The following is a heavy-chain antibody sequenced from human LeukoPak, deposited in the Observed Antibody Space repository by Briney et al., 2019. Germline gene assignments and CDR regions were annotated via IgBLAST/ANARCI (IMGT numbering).Heavy chain of an antibody. CDR1: GDSISRSGSY. Sequence: SGTLSLTCTVSGDSISRSGSYWGWIRQTLGTDLEWIGHLDYAESTFYNPSLISRVTISADRTKNQISLRLTYVTAADTALYYCVRVAGTTGSSWYYFNSWGQGTLVSVSS. CDR3: VRVAGTTGSSWYYFNS. CDR2: LDYAEST. V-gene: IGHV4-39*01. D-gene: IGHD6-13*01. J-gene: IGHJ4*02.